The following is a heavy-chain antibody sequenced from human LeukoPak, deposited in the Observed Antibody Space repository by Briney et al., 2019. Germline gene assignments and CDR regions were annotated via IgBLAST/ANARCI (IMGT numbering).Heavy chain of an antibody. D-gene: IGHD2-21*01. J-gene: IGHJ3*02. CDR1: GYTFTTYG. CDR3: ATDSDIFDAFDI. CDR2: VSAYNGNT. V-gene: IGHV1-18*01. Sequence: ASVKVSCKASGYTFTTYGISWVRQAPGQGLEWMGWVSAYNGNTNYAQKVQGRVTMTTDTSTSTAYMELRSLRFEDTAVYYCATDSDIFDAFDIWGQGTMVTVSS.